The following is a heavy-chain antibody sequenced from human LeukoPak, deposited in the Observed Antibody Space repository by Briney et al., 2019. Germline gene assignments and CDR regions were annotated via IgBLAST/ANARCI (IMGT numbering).Heavy chain of an antibody. CDR3: AREGYSGYGFAFDI. Sequence: GGSLRLSCAASGFTFSGYPIHWVRQAPGKGLEWVAVISYDGSNKYYADSVKGRFTISRDNSKNTLYLQMNSLRAEDTAVYYCAREGYSGYGFAFDIWGQGTMVTVSS. D-gene: IGHD5-12*01. CDR2: ISYDGSNK. V-gene: IGHV3-30-3*01. J-gene: IGHJ3*02. CDR1: GFTFSGYP.